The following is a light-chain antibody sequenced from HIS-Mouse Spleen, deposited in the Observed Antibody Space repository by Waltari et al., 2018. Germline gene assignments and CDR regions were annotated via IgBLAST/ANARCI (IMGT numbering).Light chain of an antibody. V-gene: IGKV1-9*01. Sequence: DIQLTQSPSFLSASVGDRVTITCRASQGISSYLAWYQQKPGKAPKLLIYAASTLQSGVPSRFSCSGSGTEFTLTISSLQPEDFATYYGQQLNSYPPTFGQGTKVEIK. CDR3: QQLNSYPPT. J-gene: IGKJ1*01. CDR2: AAS. CDR1: QGISSY.